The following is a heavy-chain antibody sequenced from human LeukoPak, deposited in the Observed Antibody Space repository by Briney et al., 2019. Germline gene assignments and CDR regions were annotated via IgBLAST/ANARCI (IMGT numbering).Heavy chain of an antibody. D-gene: IGHD3-10*01. V-gene: IGHV4-34*01. J-gene: IGHJ3*02. Sequence: SETLSLTCAVYGGSFSGYYWSWIRQPSGKGLEWIGEINHSGSTNYNPSLKSRVTISVDTSKNQFSLKLSSVTAADTAVYYCARRYYGSGSYFRGAFDIWGQGTMVTVSS. CDR3: ARRYYGSGSYFRGAFDI. CDR1: GGSFSGYY. CDR2: INHSGST.